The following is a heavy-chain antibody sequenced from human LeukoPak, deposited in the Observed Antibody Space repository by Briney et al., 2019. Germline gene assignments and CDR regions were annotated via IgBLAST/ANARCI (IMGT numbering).Heavy chain of an antibody. Sequence: PSETPSLTCTVSGGSLSSYYWSWIRQPPRKGLEWIGYIYYSGSTNYNPSLKSRVTISVDTSKNQFSLKLSSVTAADTAVYYCARGGSGYSPPFDYWGQGTLVTVSS. CDR3: ARGGSGYSPPFDY. CDR2: IYYSGST. D-gene: IGHD3-3*01. J-gene: IGHJ4*02. CDR1: GGSLSSYY. V-gene: IGHV4-59*01.